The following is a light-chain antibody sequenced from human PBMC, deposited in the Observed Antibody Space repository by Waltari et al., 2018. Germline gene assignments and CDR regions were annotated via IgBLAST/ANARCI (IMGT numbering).Light chain of an antibody. Sequence: SYVVTQSPSVSVAPGETARITCGGDNIGRKSVHWSQQRPGQAPVLVISYDSDRPSGIPERFSGSNSGNTATLTISWVEAEDEADYYCLVWHSTTDHHGVFGGGTKLTVL. CDR3: LVWHSTTDHHGV. J-gene: IGLJ2*01. V-gene: IGLV3-21*04. CDR1: NIGRKS. CDR2: YDS.